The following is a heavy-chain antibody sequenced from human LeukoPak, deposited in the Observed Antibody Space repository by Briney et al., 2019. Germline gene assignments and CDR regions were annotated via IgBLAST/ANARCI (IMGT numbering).Heavy chain of an antibody. CDR3: ARAGARDGYTFDY. V-gene: IGHV4-59*01. J-gene: IGHJ4*02. Sequence: SETLSLTCTVAGGSIRSYYWSWVRQPPGKGLEWIGYIYYSGSTNYYSGSTKYNPSLKSPVTISVDTSKNQFSLKLHSVTAADTALYYCARAGARDGYTFDYWGQGTVVTVSS. CDR1: GGSIRSYY. CDR2: IYYSGST. D-gene: IGHD5-24*01.